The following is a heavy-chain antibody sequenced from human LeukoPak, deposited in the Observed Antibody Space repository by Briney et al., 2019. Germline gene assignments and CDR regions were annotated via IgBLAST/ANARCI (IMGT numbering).Heavy chain of an antibody. CDR1: GVSISSYY. CDR3: ARHPQWAATGPFDS. J-gene: IGHJ4*02. CDR2: IHYTGST. Sequence: SETLSLTCTVSGVSISSYYWSWIRQPPGKGLEWIGYIHYTGSTNYNPSLESRVTISVDTSKNQLSLRLSSVTAADTAVYYCARHPQWAATGPFDSWGQGTLVTVSS. V-gene: IGHV4-59*08. D-gene: IGHD6-13*01.